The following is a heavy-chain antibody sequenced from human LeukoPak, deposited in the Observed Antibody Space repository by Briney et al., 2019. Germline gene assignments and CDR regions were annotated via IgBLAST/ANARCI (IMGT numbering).Heavy chain of an antibody. J-gene: IGHJ4*02. Sequence: GASVKVSCKASGYTFTSYGISWVRQAPGQGLEWMGWINPNSGGTNYAQKFQGRVTMTRDTSISTAYMELSRLRSDDTAVYYCARVTGLVTGVDYWGQGTLVTVSS. V-gene: IGHV1-2*02. CDR1: GYTFTSYG. D-gene: IGHD2-21*02. CDR3: ARVTGLVTGVDY. CDR2: INPNSGGT.